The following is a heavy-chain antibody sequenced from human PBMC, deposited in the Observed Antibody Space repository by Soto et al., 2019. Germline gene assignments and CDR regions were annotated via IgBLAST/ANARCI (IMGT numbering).Heavy chain of an antibody. CDR1: GFTFSSYA. J-gene: IGHJ4*02. CDR3: AKDGNQTETFGGVIVDTPLQCYFDY. D-gene: IGHD3-16*02. V-gene: IGHV3-23*01. Sequence: GGSLRLSCAASGFTFSSYAMSWVRQAPGKGLEWVSAISGSGGSTYYADSVKGRFTISRDNSKNTLYLQMNSLRAEDTAVYYYAKDGNQTETFGGVIVDTPLQCYFDYWGQGTLVTVSS. CDR2: ISGSGGST.